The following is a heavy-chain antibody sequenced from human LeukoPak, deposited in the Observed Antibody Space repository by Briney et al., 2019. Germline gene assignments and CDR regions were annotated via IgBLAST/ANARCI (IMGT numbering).Heavy chain of an antibody. CDR2: ISGSGGST. D-gene: IGHD2-2*01. V-gene: IGHV3-23*01. J-gene: IGHJ3*02. CDR3: AKVAAMSVKDAFDI. CDR1: GFTFSSYA. Sequence: PEGSLRLSCAASGFTFSSYAKSWVRQAPGKGLEWFSAISGSGGSTYYADSVKGRFIISRDNSKNTLYLQMNSLRAEDTAVYYCAKVAAMSVKDAFDIWGQGTMVTVSS.